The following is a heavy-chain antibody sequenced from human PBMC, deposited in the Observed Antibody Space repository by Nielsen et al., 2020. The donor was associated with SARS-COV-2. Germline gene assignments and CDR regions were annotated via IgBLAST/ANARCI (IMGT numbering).Heavy chain of an antibody. V-gene: IGHV3-48*04. CDR2: ISSSSSTI. CDR3: ARHLRWSPGHYSDY. J-gene: IGHJ4*02. D-gene: IGHD4-23*01. Sequence: GESLKISCAASGFSFDFSNAWLSWVRQAPGKGLGWVSYISSSSSTIYYADSVKGRFTISRDNAKNSMSLQMNSLRVEDTAVYYCARHLRWSPGHYSDYWGQGSLVTVSS. CDR1: GFSFDFSNAW.